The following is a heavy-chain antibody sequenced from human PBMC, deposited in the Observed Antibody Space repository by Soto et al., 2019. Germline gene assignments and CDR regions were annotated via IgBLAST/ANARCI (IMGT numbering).Heavy chain of an antibody. CDR2: IYVTGAV. Sequence: SETLSLTCSVSGAALNSGNYYWSWIRQVPVKGLEWIGHIYVTGAVDYNPSLSDRITISQDTSERQFSLNLRLVTAADTAVYYCARLRIATNNYKWFDPWGQGTLVTVSS. V-gene: IGHV4-31*03. CDR1: GAALNSGNYY. J-gene: IGHJ5*02. D-gene: IGHD2-21*01. CDR3: ARLRIATNNYKWFDP.